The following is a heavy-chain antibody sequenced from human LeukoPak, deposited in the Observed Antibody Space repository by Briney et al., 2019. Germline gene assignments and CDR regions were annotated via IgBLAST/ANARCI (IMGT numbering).Heavy chain of an antibody. CDR3: AKDLMYYDSSGYY. D-gene: IGHD3-22*01. V-gene: IGHV3-23*01. J-gene: IGHJ4*02. CDR2: ISGSGGST. CDR1: GFTFSSFA. Sequence: GGSLRLSCAASGFTFSSFAMSWVRQAPGKGLEWVSAISGSGGSTYYADSVKGRFTISRDNSKNTLYLQMNSLRAEDTAVYYCAKDLMYYDSSGYYWGQGTLVTVSS.